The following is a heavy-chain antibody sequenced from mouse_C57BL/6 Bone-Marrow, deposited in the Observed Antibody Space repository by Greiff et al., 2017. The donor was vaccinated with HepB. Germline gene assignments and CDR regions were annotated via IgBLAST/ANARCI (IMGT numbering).Heavy chain of an antibody. V-gene: IGHV1-47*01. J-gene: IGHJ4*01. D-gene: IGHD2-9*01. CDR1: GYTFTTYP. Sequence: VKVVESGAELVKPGASVKMSCKASGYTFTTYPIEWMKQNHGKSLEWIGNFHPYNDDTKYNEKFKGKATLTVEKSSSTVYLELSRLTSDDSAVYYCARAPYYGYDGGDYAMDYWGQGTSVTVSS. CDR3: ARAPYYGYDGGDYAMDY. CDR2: FHPYNDDT.